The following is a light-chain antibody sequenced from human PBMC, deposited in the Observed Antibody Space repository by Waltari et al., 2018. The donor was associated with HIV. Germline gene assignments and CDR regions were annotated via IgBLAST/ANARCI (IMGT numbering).Light chain of an antibody. V-gene: IGKV3-20*01. CDR2: GVS. J-gene: IGKJ1*01. Sequence: ELVLTQSPGTLSLSPGERAILSCRASQSVRSSYLAWYQQQPGQALRLLIYGVSSRATGIPDRFSGSGSGTEFILTISRLEPEDFAVYYCQQYDSPPRTFGQGTKVEIK. CDR3: QQYDSPPRT. CDR1: QSVRSSY.